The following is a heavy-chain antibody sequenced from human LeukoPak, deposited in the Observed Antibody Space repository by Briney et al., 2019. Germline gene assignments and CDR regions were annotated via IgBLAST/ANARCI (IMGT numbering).Heavy chain of an antibody. V-gene: IGHV4-59*01. J-gene: IGHJ5*02. CDR3: ATSPGYSYGNWFDP. D-gene: IGHD5-18*01. CDR1: VGSISSYY. CDR2: IYYSGST. Sequence: SETLSLTCTVSVGSISSYYWSWIRQPPGKGLEWIGYIYYSGSTNYNPSLKSRVTISVDTSKNQFSLKLSSVTAADTAVYYCATSPGYSYGNWFDPWGQGTLVTVSS.